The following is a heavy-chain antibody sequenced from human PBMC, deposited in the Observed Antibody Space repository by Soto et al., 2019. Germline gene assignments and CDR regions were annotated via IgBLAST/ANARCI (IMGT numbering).Heavy chain of an antibody. V-gene: IGHV3-74*01. J-gene: IGHJ6*02. Sequence: PGGSLRLSCAASGFLFSHDWMNWVRQGPGKGLEWIARIISGGSTVTYAYSVEGRFTITRANANNMLFLEIQSLTVEDTAVYYCARERTSKGGLVVWGHGTTVTVSS. CDR3: ARERTSKGGLVV. CDR2: IISGGSTV. CDR1: GFLFSHDW.